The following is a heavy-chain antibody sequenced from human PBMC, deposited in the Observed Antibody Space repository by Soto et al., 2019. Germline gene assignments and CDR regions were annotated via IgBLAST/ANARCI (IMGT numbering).Heavy chain of an antibody. J-gene: IGHJ2*01. Sequence: QVQLQKSGPGLVKPSETLSLTCTVSGGSVSSASYFWSWIRQPPGKGLEWIGYIYYIGTTTYNPSLKSRITISVDTAKNQFSLKLSSVTAADMAVYYCARWADKEYLDLCGRGTLVTVSS. CDR1: GGSVSSASYF. V-gene: IGHV4-61*01. CDR3: ARWADKEYLDL. CDR2: IYYIGTT.